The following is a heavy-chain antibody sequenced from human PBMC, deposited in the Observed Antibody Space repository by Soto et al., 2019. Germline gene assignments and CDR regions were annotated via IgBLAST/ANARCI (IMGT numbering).Heavy chain of an antibody. CDR3: ARDLYSGYDWYYYYYYGMDV. D-gene: IGHD5-12*01. Sequence: XSVKVSCKASGYPFTSYGVIWVRQAPGQGLEWMGWISAYNGNTNYAQKLQGRVTMTTDTSTSTAYMELRSLRSDDTAVYYCARDLYSGYDWYYYYYYGMDVWGQGTTVTVSS. V-gene: IGHV1-18*04. J-gene: IGHJ6*02. CDR1: GYPFTSYG. CDR2: ISAYNGNT.